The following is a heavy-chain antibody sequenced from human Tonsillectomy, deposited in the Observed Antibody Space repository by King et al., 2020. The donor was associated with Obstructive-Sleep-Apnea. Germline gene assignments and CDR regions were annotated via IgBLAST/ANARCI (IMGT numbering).Heavy chain of an antibody. D-gene: IGHD6-19*01. CDR3: ARDLSFEYSSGWGLNWFDP. J-gene: IGHJ5*02. CDR1: GGSISSYY. V-gene: IGHV4-4*07. CDR2: IYTSGST. Sequence: QLQESGPGLVKPSETLSLTCTVSGGSISSYYWSWIRQPAGKGLEWIGRIYTSGSTNYNPSLKSRVTMSVDTSKNQFSLKLSSVTAAGPAVYYCARDLSFEYSSGWGLNWFDPWGQGTLVTVSS.